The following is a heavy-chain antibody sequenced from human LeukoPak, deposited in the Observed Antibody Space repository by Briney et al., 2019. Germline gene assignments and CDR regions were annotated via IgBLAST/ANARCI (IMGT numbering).Heavy chain of an antibody. V-gene: IGHV1-69*02. Sequence: SVKVSCKASGGTFSSYTISWVRQAPGQGLEWMGRIIPILGIANYAQKFQGRVTITADKSTSTAYMELSSLRSEDTAVYYCATREGDGYTESYYYYMDVWGKGTTATVSS. CDR1: GGTFSSYT. CDR3: ATREGDGYTESYYYYMDV. D-gene: IGHD5-24*01. J-gene: IGHJ6*03. CDR2: IIPILGIA.